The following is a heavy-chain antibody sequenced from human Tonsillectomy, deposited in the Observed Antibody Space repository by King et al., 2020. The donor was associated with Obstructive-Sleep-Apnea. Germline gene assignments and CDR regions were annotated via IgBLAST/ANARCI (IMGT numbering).Heavy chain of an antibody. CDR3: ASPAGNGTTSFYDMDV. CDR1: GYTFTNYA. D-gene: IGHD1-1*01. J-gene: IGHJ6*02. V-gene: IGHV1-18*01. Sequence: VQLVESGAEVKKPGASVKVSCKASGYTFTNYAINWVRQAPGQGLEWMGWISAYNGDTNYAQKFQGRVTMTTDTSTSTAYMELRSLRSDDTAVYYCASPAGNGTTSFYDMDVWGQGTTVTVSS. CDR2: ISAYNGDT.